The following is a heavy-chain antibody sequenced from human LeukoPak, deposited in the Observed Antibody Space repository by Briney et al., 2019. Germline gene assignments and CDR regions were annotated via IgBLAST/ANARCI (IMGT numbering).Heavy chain of an antibody. CDR2: ITGSGGST. V-gene: IGHV3-23*01. J-gene: IGHJ4*02. CDR1: GFTFNNYG. CDR3: ATMMHGSGNYYDSDY. D-gene: IGHD3-10*01. Sequence: GGALRLSCAASGFTFNNYGMSWVRQAPGKGLEWVSTITGSGGSTYYADSVKGRFTISRDNSKNTLYLQMNTLRAEDTAVYYCATMMHGSGNYYDSDYWGQGTLVTVSS.